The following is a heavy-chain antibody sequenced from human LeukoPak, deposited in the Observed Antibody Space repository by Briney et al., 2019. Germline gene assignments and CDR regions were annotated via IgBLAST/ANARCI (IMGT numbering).Heavy chain of an antibody. CDR2: IYHSGST. CDR3: ARGLRGVRGIRYYYYMDV. Sequence: SETLSLTCAVSGGSISSSNWWSWVRQPPGKGLEWIGEIYHSGSTNYNPSLKSRVTISVDTSKNQFSLKLSSVTAADTAVYYCARGLRGVRGIRYYYYMDVWGKGTTVTVSS. CDR1: GGSISSSNW. V-gene: IGHV4-4*02. D-gene: IGHD3-10*01. J-gene: IGHJ6*03.